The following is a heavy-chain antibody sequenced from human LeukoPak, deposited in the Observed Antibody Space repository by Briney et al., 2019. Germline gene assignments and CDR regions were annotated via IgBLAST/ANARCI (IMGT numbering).Heavy chain of an antibody. CDR1: GGSIRSSSYF. V-gene: IGHV4-39*01. Sequence: SETLSLTCTVSGGSIRSSSYFWGWIRQPPGKGLEWIGSIYYSGNTYYNPSLKSRVTISVDTSKNQFSLNLSSVTAADTAVYYCASFLGYCSRTSCYGWFDPWGQGTLVSVSS. D-gene: IGHD2-2*01. J-gene: IGHJ5*02. CDR3: ASFLGYCSRTSCYGWFDP. CDR2: IYYSGNT.